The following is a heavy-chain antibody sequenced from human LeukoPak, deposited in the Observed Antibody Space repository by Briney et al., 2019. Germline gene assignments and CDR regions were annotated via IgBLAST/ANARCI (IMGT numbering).Heavy chain of an antibody. CDR3: ARSYSYVHGLDL. CDR1: GGSISSYY. D-gene: IGHD5-18*01. J-gene: IGHJ3*01. Sequence: SETLSLTCTVSGGSISSYYWSWIRQPPGKGLEWIGYIYYSGSTNYNPSLKSRVTISVDTSKNQFSLKLSSVTAADTAVYYCARSYSYVHGLDLWGQGTMVTVSS. CDR2: IYYSGST. V-gene: IGHV4-59*08.